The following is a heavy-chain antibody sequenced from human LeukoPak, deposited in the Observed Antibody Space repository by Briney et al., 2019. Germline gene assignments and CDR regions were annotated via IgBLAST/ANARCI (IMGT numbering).Heavy chain of an antibody. D-gene: IGHD5-24*01. CDR1: GFTFSDYY. CDR2: IKQDGSEK. Sequence: PGGSLRLSCAASGFTFSDYYMSWVRQAPGKGLEWVANIKQDGSEKYYVDSVKGRFTISRDNAKNSLYLQMNSLRAEDTAVYYCARDLEMATVYWGQGTLVTVSS. CDR3: ARDLEMATVY. V-gene: IGHV3-7*01. J-gene: IGHJ4*02.